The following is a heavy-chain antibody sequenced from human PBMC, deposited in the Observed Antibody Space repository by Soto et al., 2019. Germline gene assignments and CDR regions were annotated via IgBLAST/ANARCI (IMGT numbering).Heavy chain of an antibody. Sequence: QVQLVESGGGVVQPGRSLRLSCAASGFTFSNYGMHWVRQAPGKGLEWVAVISYHGSDKYYADSVKGRFTISRDNSKNPLYLQMDSLRAEVTAVYYCAKDHLTTTVTTVGYWGQGTLVTVSS. CDR2: ISYHGSDK. CDR1: GFTFSNYG. J-gene: IGHJ4*02. CDR3: AKDHLTTTVTTVGY. D-gene: IGHD4-17*01. V-gene: IGHV3-30*18.